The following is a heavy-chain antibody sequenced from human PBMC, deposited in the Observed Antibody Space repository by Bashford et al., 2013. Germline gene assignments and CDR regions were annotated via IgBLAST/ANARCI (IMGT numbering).Heavy chain of an antibody. V-gene: IGHV1-69*04. D-gene: IGHD5-18*01. J-gene: IGHJ6*02. Sequence: SVKVSCKASGDTFSTYAITWVRQAPGQGLEWVGRIIPILGIANYAQKFQGRVTITADKSTSTAYMELSSLRSEDTAVYYCARAPKWLGYSYGYHYYYYGMDVWGQGTTVTVSS. CDR3: ARAPKWLGYSYGYHYYYYGMDV. CDR2: IIPILGIA. CDR1: GDTFSTYA.